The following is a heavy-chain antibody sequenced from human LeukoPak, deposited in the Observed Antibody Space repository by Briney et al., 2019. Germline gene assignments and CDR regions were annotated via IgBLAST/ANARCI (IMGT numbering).Heavy chain of an antibody. CDR3: EKGIVEVPAAMGCCYYHYGMDG. CDR1: GFTFSSYA. J-gene: IGHJ6*04. D-gene: IGHD2-2*01. V-gene: IGHV3-64D*06. CDR2: IRSDGGNT. Sequence: GGSLRLSCSASGFTFSSYAMHWVRQAPGKGLEYVSVIRSDGGNTYYADSVKGRFTISRDNSKNTLYLQMSSLRAEDTAVYYCEKGIVEVPAAMGCCYYHYGMDGRGKGTTVTVSS.